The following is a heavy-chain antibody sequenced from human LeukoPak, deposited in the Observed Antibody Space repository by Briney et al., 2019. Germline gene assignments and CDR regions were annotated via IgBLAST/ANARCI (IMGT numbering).Heavy chain of an antibody. CDR1: GFTFRKFA. Sequence: GSLRLSCAASGFTFRKFAMSWVRQAPGKRLEWVSTISDDGGATYYADSVRDRFTISRDNSKNTLYLQMNTLRAEDTALYYCAKVGAKESYYHYWGQGTLVTVSS. CDR3: AKVGAKESYYHY. D-gene: IGHD3-10*01. V-gene: IGHV3-23*01. CDR2: ISDDGGAT. J-gene: IGHJ4*02.